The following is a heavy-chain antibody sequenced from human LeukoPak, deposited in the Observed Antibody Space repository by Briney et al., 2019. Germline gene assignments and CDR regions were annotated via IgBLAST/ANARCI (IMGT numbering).Heavy chain of an antibody. CDR3: AREVRGYCSSTSCGFDY. J-gene: IGHJ4*02. V-gene: IGHV4-59*01. CDR1: GGSISSYY. Sequence: SETLSLTCTVSGGSISSYYWSWIRQPPRKVLEWIGYIYYSGSTNYNPSLKSRVTISVDTSKNQFSLKLSSVTAADTAVYYCAREVRGYCSSTSCGFDYWGQGTLVTVSS. D-gene: IGHD2-2*01. CDR2: IYYSGST.